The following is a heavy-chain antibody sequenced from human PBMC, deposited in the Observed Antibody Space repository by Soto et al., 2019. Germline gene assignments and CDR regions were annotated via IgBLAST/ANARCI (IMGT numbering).Heavy chain of an antibody. D-gene: IGHD3-22*01. CDR2: TWSGGRRE. Sequence: QVQLVESGGGVVQPGTSLRLSCAASGFTFSHYGIHWVRQAPGKGLEWVAVTWSGGRREDYADSVRGRFNVSRDNSKTTVYLQMNSLRVEDTAVYYCAKDDDTSSHYSLLDFRGQGTLVTVSS. CDR1: GFTFSHYG. J-gene: IGHJ4*02. V-gene: IGHV3-33*06. CDR3: AKDDDTSSHYSLLDF.